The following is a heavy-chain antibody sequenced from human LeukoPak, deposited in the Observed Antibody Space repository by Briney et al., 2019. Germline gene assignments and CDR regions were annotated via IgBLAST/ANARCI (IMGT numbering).Heavy chain of an antibody. CDR2: IIPIFGTA. J-gene: IGHJ5*02. CDR1: GGTFSSYA. D-gene: IGHD1-26*01. Sequence: SVKVSCKASGGTFSSYAISWVRQAPGQGLEWMGGIIPIFGTANYAQKFQGRVTITADESTSTAYMELSSLRSEDTAVYYCARDTHGGWANHWGQGTLVTVSS. CDR3: ARDTHGGWANH. V-gene: IGHV1-69*13.